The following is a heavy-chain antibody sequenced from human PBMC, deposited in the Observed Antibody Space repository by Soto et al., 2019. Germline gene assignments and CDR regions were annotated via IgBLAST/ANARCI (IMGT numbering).Heavy chain of an antibody. CDR2: VYYRGST. CDR1: VGAISSYH. D-gene: IGHD2-2*01. V-gene: IGHV4-59*01. J-gene: IGHJ4*02. CDR3: ARTEWYCSSLSCYLYFEY. Sequence: SETLSVTCTVSVGAISSYHCTWIRQPPGKGVEGVGYVYYRGSTKYNPSLWSRVTISVDTSNKRFSLQLGFVTAPDTAVYSCARTEWYCSSLSCYLYFEYCGQGALVTVSS.